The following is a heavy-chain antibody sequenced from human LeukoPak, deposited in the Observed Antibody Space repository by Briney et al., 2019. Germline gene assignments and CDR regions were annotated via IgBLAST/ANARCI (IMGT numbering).Heavy chain of an antibody. J-gene: IGHJ4*02. CDR2: IWYDGSNK. Sequence: PGESLRLSCLVSGFSFSSFGMHWVRQTPGKGLEWVAVIWYDGSNKYYADSVKGRFTISRDNSKNTLYLQMNSLRAEDTAIYYCARALGYWGQETLVTVSS. CDR1: GFSFSSFG. CDR3: ARALGY. V-gene: IGHV3-33*08.